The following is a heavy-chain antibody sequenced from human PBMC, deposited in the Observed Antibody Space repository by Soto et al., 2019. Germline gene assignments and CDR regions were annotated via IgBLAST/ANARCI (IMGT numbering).Heavy chain of an antibody. J-gene: IGHJ6*02. D-gene: IGHD3-3*01. V-gene: IGHV4-59*01. CDR3: ARRLTYYDFWSGYYDYHYYGMDV. CDR2: IYYSGST. CDR1: GGSISSCY. Sequence: PSETLSLTCTVSGGSISSCYWSWIRQPPGKGLEWIGYIYYSGSTNYNPSLKSRVTISVDTSKNQFSLKLSSVTAADTAVYYCARRLTYYDFWSGYYDYHYYGMDVWGQGTTVTVSS.